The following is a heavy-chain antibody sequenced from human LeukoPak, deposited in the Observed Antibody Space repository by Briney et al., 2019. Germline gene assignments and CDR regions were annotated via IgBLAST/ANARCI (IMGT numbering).Heavy chain of an antibody. V-gene: IGHV3-7*01. J-gene: IGHJ4*02. CDR2: INQDGSKE. CDR3: VRDGGVSGYDLLDY. Sequence: PGGSLRLSCTASGFIFSNYWMTWVRQAPGKGLEWVAQINQDGSKEYYIDSVKARFSISRDNARNSLSLQMNSLRAEDKAVYYCVRDGGVSGYDLLDYWGQGTLATVSS. CDR1: GFIFSNYW. D-gene: IGHD5-12*01.